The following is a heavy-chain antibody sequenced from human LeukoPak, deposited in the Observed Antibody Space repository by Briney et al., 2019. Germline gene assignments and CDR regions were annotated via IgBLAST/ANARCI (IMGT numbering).Heavy chain of an antibody. CDR1: GGSISSYY. J-gene: IGHJ6*03. Sequence: SSETLSLTCTVSGGSISSYYWSWIRQPPGKGLEWIGYIYYSGSTNYNPSLKSRVTISVDTSKNQFSLKLSSVTAADTAVYYCARLHHDYGSGSYGWGYYYYMDVWGKGTTVTVSS. CDR3: ARLHHDYGSGSYGWGYYYYMDV. D-gene: IGHD3-10*01. V-gene: IGHV4-59*01. CDR2: IYYSGST.